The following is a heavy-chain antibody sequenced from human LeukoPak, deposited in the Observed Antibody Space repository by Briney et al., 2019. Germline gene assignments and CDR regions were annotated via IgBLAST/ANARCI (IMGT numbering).Heavy chain of an antibody. Sequence: GGSLRLSCAASGFTFSSYAMHWVRQAPGKGLEWVAVISYDGSNKYYADSVKGRFTISRDNSKNTLYLQMNSLRAEDTAVYYCARGPSRGYSYGPGIDYWGQGTLVTVS. CDR3: ARGPSRGYSYGPGIDY. J-gene: IGHJ4*02. CDR2: ISYDGSNK. D-gene: IGHD5-18*01. V-gene: IGHV3-30-3*01. CDR1: GFTFSSYA.